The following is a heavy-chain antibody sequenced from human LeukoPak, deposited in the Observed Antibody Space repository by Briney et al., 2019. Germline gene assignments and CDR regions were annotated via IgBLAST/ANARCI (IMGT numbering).Heavy chain of an antibody. CDR2: IYYSGST. CDR3: AGIGHEDFYFDY. J-gene: IGHJ4*02. Sequence: SETLSLTSTVSGGSISSYYWSWIRQPPGKGLEWIGYIYYSGSTNYNPSLKSRVTISVDTSKNQFSLKLSSVTAADTAVYYCAGIGHEDFYFDYWGQGTLVTVSS. D-gene: IGHD3-3*01. CDR1: GGSISSYY. V-gene: IGHV4-59*01.